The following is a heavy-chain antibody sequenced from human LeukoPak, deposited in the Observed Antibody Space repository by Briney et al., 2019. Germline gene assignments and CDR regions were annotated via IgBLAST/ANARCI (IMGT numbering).Heavy chain of an antibody. Sequence: GGSLRLSCAASGFTFSSYAMSWVRQAPGKGLEWVSAISGSGGSTYYADSVKGRFTISRDNSKNTLYLQMNSLRAEDTAVYYCARDLGAAAGTGVRFEDYWGQGTLVTVSS. D-gene: IGHD6-13*01. CDR3: ARDLGAAAGTGVRFEDY. CDR2: ISGSGGST. CDR1: GFTFSSYA. J-gene: IGHJ4*02. V-gene: IGHV3-23*01.